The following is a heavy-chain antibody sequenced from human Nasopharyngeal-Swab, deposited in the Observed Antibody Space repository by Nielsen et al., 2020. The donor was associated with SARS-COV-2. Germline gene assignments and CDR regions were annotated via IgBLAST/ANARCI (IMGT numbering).Heavy chain of an antibody. CDR2: IYTSGST. D-gene: IGHD2-15*01. V-gene: IGHV4-61*02. Sequence: SETLSLTCTVSGGSISSGSYYWSWIRQPAGKGLEWIGRIYTSGSTNYNPSLKSRVPIPVDTSKNQFSLKLSSVTAADTAVYYCAREFLSSGYCSGGGGCYFDYWGQGTLVTVSS. J-gene: IGHJ4*02. CDR1: GGSISSGSYY. CDR3: AREFLSSGYCSGGGGCYFDY.